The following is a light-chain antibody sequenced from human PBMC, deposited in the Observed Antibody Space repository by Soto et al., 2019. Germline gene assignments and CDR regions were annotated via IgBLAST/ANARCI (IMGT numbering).Light chain of an antibody. Sequence: QSVLTQPASLSGSPGQSITISCTGTSSDVGGYNYVSWYQRHPGKAPKFMIYDVSNRPSGVSTRFSGSKSGNTASLTISGLQAEDEADYYCNSYTTSNTRQIVFGTGTKVTVL. J-gene: IGLJ1*01. CDR2: DVS. V-gene: IGLV2-14*01. CDR1: SSDVGGYNY. CDR3: NSYTTSNTRQIV.